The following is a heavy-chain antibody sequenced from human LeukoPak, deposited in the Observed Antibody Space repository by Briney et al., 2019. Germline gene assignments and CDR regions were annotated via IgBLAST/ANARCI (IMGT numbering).Heavy chain of an antibody. CDR2: IYHSGST. Sequence: SQTLSLTCAVSGGSISSGGYSWSWIRQPPGKGLEWIGYIYHSGSTYYNPSLKSRVTISVDTSKNQFSLKLSSVTAADTALYYCARETPTVFDYWGQGTLVTVSS. J-gene: IGHJ4*02. D-gene: IGHD4-17*01. CDR3: ARETPTVFDY. CDR1: GGSISSGGYS. V-gene: IGHV4-30-2*05.